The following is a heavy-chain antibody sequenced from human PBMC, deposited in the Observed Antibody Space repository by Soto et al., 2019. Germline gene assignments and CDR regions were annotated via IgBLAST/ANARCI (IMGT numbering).Heavy chain of an antibody. J-gene: IGHJ4*02. D-gene: IGHD6-19*01. Sequence: GASVKVSCKASGYTFANDYIHWARQVPGQGLEWMGRIKAYNGNTNYAQELQGRVTMTTDTSTSTAYMELRSLRSDDTAVYYCARAMVYSSGLFDYWGQGTLVTVSS. CDR1: GYTFANDY. CDR2: IKAYNGNT. V-gene: IGHV1-18*04. CDR3: ARAMVYSSGLFDY.